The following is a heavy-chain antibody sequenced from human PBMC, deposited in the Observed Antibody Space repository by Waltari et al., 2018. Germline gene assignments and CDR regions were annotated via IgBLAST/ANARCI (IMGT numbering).Heavy chain of an antibody. J-gene: IGHJ5*02. CDR3: AREDYDFWSGYYRSNWFDP. Sequence: QVQLVQSGAEVKKPGASVKVSCKASGYPFTSYAMHWVRQAPGKRLEWMGWINAGNGNTKYSQKFQGRVTITRDTSASTAYMELSSLRSEDTAVYYCAREDYDFWSGYYRSNWFDPWGQGTLVTVSS. V-gene: IGHV1-3*01. CDR1: GYPFTSYA. CDR2: INAGNGNT. D-gene: IGHD3-3*01.